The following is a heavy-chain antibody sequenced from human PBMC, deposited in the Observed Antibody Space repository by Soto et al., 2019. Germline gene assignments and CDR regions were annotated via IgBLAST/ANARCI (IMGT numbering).Heavy chain of an antibody. CDR3: TTDLSFSYYYGSGSYGPLSGMDV. CDR1: GGSISSADSY. CDR2: IYHSGST. V-gene: IGHV4-30-4*01. D-gene: IGHD3-10*01. Sequence: PSETLSLTCTVSGGSISSADSYWSWIRQPPGKGLEWIGYIYHSGSTYYNPSLKSRVAISGDTSKSQFSLKLTSVTAADTAVYYCTTDLSFSYYYGSGSYGPLSGMDVWGQGTTVTVSS. J-gene: IGHJ6*02.